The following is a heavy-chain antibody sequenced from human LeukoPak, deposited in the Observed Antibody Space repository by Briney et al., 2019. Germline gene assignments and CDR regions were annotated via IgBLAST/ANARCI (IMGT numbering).Heavy chain of an antibody. Sequence: PSETLSLTCTVSGGSISSSSYYWGWIRQPPGKGLEWIGSIYYSGSTYYNPSLKSRVTISVDTSKNQFSLKLSSVTAADTAVYYCARRFRTGTKDYWGQGTLVTVSS. V-gene: IGHV4-39*01. J-gene: IGHJ4*02. D-gene: IGHD1-7*01. CDR3: ARRFRTGTKDY. CDR2: IYYSGST. CDR1: GGSISSSSYY.